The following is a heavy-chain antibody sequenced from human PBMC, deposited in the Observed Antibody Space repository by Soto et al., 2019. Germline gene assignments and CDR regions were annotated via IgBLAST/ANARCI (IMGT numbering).Heavy chain of an antibody. V-gene: IGHV5-51*01. CDR3: ASEMAGYCTNGVCPYAALDL. CDR2: IYPGDSDT. CDR1: GYSFTSYW. J-gene: IGHJ3*01. Sequence: PGESLKISCKGSGYSFTSYWIGWVRQMPGKGLEWMGIIYPGDSDTRYSPSFQGQVTISADKSISTAYLQWSSLKASDTAMYYCASEMAGYCTNGVCPYAALDLWGQGTMVTVS. D-gene: IGHD2-8*01.